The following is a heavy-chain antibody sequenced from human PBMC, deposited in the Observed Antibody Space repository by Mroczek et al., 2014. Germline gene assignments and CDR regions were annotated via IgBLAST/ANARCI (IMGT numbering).Heavy chain of an antibody. CDR1: GYTFTSYY. CDR3: ARDPSGIAVAGTIDY. D-gene: IGHD6-19*01. J-gene: IGHJ4*02. CDR2: INPSGGST. V-gene: IGHV1-46*03. Sequence: QVQLVQSGAEVKKPGASVKVSCKASGYTFTSYYMHWVRQAPGQGLEWMGIINPSGGSTSYAQKFQGRVTMTRDTSTSTVYMELSSLRSEDTAVYYCARDPSGIAVAGTIDYWGQGTLVTVSS.